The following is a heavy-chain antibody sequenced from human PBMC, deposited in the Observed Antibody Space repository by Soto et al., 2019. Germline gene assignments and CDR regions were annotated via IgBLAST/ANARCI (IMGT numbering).Heavy chain of an antibody. CDR3: ARDYYDGRGSYFVSYFDF. CDR1: GFAFNRYS. D-gene: IGHD3-22*01. V-gene: IGHV3-30-3*01. Sequence: QVLLVESGGGVVQPGRSVRLSCAASGFAFNRYSMYWVRQTPGKGLEWVAFISKDGSNKKYSDYVKGRFTISRDNSKNTLYLQMNSLRGDDTAVYYCARDYYDGRGSYFVSYFDFWGQEPWSPSPQ. CDR2: ISKDGSNK. J-gene: IGHJ4*01.